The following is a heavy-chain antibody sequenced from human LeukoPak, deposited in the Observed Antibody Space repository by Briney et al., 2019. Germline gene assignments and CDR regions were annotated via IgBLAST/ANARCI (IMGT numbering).Heavy chain of an antibody. V-gene: IGHV1-2*02. CDR3: ARAAVGATGGYYFDY. CDR1: GYTFTAYY. D-gene: IGHD1-26*01. CDR2: INPNSDGT. Sequence: ASVKVSCKASGYTFTAYYVHWVRQAPGQGLEWMGWINPNSDGTKIPQKFQGRVTMTRDTSTSTVYMELSSLRSEDTAVYYCARAAVGATGGYYFDYWGQGTLVTVSS. J-gene: IGHJ4*02.